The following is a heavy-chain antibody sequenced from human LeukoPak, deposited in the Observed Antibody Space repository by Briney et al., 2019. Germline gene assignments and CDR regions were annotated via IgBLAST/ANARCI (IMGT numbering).Heavy chain of an antibody. Sequence: SETLSLTCTVSGGSISSSSYYWGWIRQPPGKGLEWIGSIYYSGSTYYNPSLKSRITISVDTSKNRFSLKLSSGTAADTAVYYCARQRQLWAKWFDPWGQGTLVTVSS. CDR3: ARQRQLWAKWFDP. CDR2: IYYSGST. V-gene: IGHV4-39*01. CDR1: GGSISSSSYY. D-gene: IGHD5-18*01. J-gene: IGHJ5*02.